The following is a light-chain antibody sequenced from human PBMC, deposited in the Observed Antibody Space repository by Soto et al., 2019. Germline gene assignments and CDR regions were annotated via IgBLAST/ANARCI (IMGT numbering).Light chain of an antibody. CDR2: GNT. CDR3: QSYDRSLRGVV. J-gene: IGLJ2*01. CDR1: SSNIGAGYD. Sequence: QSVLTQPPSVSGAPGQRVTISCTGSSSNIGAGYDVHWYQQLPGTAPKLLIYGNTNRPSGVPERFSGSKSGTSASLAITGLQAEDEADYYCQSYDRSLRGVVFGGGTKLTVL. V-gene: IGLV1-40*01.